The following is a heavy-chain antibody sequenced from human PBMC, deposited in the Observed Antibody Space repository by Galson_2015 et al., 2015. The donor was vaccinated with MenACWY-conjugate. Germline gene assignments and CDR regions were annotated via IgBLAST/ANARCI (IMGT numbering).Heavy chain of an antibody. J-gene: IGHJ4*02. Sequence: SLRLSCAASGFTFSSYAMSWVRQAPGKGLEWVAAVSGNGGSTYYADSVKGRFTISRDNSKNTLYLQMNSLRAEDTAVYCCAKRIAVDGPLFDYWGQGTLVTVSS. CDR1: GFTFSSYA. CDR3: AKRIAVDGPLFDY. V-gene: IGHV3-23*01. D-gene: IGHD6-19*01. CDR2: VSGNGGST.